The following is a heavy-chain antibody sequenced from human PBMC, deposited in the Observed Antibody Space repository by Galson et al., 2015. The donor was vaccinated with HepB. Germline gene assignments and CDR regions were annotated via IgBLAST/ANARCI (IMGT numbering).Heavy chain of an antibody. Sequence: SLRLSCAASGFTFSYYWMSWVRQAPGKGLEWVAHIKEDGSEKYYVDSVKGRFTLSRDNAKNSLYLQMDGLRAEDTAIYYCYSSYGYWGQGSLVTVSS. J-gene: IGHJ4*02. CDR1: GFTFSYYW. CDR3: YSSYGY. CDR2: IKEDGSEK. V-gene: IGHV3-7*03. D-gene: IGHD4-11*01.